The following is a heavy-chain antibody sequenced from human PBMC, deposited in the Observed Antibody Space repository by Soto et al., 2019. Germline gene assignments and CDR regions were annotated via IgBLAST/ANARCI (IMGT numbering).Heavy chain of an antibody. CDR1: GGSISSYY. J-gene: IGHJ4*02. V-gene: IGHV4-59*08. CDR2: IYYSGST. D-gene: IGHD3-9*01. CDR3: ARGGIYFDWFWGHYYFDY. Sequence: PSETLSLTCTVSGGSISSYYWSWIRQPPGKGLEWIGYIYYSGSTNYNPSLKSRVTISVDTSKNQFSLKLSSVTAADTAVYYCARGGIYFDWFWGHYYFDYGGQGTLVTVSS.